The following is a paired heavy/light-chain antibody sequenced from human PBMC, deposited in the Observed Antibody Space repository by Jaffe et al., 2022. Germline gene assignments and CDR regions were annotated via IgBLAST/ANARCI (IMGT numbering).Heavy chain of an antibody. CDR3: ARETPTIIPTCSGGSCPPGGWFDP. CDR1: GYTFTSYY. J-gene: IGHJ5*02. CDR2: INPSGGST. V-gene: IGHV1-46*01. Sequence: QVQLVQSGAEVKKPGASVKVSCKASGYTFTSYYMHWVRQAPGQGLEWMGIINPSGGSTSYAQKFQGRVTMTRDTSTSTVYMELSSLRSEDTAVYYCARETPTIIPTCSGGSCPPGGWFDPWGQGTLVTVSS. D-gene: IGHD2-15*01.
Light chain of an antibody. J-gene: IGKJ3*01. CDR3: QQYNNWPPG. CDR2: GAS. V-gene: IGKV3-15*01. Sequence: EIVMTQSPATLSVSPGERATLSCRASQSVSSNLAWYQQKPGQAPRLLIYGASTRATGIPARFSGSGSGTEFTLTISSLQSEDFAVYYCQQYNNWPPGFGPGTKVDIK. CDR1: QSVSSN.